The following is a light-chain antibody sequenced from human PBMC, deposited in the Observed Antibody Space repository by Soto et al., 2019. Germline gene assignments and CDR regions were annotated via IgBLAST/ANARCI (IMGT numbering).Light chain of an antibody. CDR3: QQYDSYSYA. CDR2: DAS. J-gene: IGKJ2*01. Sequence: DIQMTQSPSTLSASVGERVTITCRASQSISNWLAWYQQKPGQAPKLLIYDASTLESGVPSRFSGSGSGTEFTLTISSLQPDAFATYYCQQYDSYSYAFGQGTKLEIK. CDR1: QSISNW. V-gene: IGKV1-5*01.